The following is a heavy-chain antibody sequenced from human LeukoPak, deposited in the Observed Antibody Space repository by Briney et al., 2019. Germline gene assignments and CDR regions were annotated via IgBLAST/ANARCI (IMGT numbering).Heavy chain of an antibody. J-gene: IGHJ4*02. CDR1: GFTFDDYA. CDR3: AKGGSGYYAPFDY. Sequence: GRSLRLSCAASGFTFDDYAMHWVRQAQGKCLEWVSGISWNSGSIGYADSVKGRFTISRDNAKNSLYLQMNSLRAEDMALYYCAKGGSGYYAPFDYWGQGTLVTVSS. D-gene: IGHD3-22*01. CDR2: ISWNSGSI. V-gene: IGHV3-9*03.